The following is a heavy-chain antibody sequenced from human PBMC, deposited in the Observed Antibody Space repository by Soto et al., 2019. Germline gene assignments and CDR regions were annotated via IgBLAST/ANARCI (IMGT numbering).Heavy chain of an antibody. J-gene: IGHJ4*02. CDR1: GYTITIYG. Sequence: APVKVPRKASGYTITIYGISWVRQATGQGLEWMGWISAYNGNTNYAQKLQGRVTMTTDTSTSTAYMELRSLRSDDTAVYYCARDPCYTNGVPWEPNDFWGQGTLVTVSS. D-gene: IGHD2-8*01. CDR2: ISAYNGNT. CDR3: ARDPCYTNGVPWEPNDF. V-gene: IGHV1-18*01.